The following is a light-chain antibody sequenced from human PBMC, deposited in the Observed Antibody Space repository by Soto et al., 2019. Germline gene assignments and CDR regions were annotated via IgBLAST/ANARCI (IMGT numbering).Light chain of an antibody. J-gene: IGLJ1*01. Sequence: QSALTPPRSVSGSTGQAVTISCTETSSNVGSHNYVSWYQQHPGKAPKLIINDVSKRPSGVPDRFSGSKSGNTASLTISGLQAEDEADYYCCSFAGGLFVFGAGTKVTVL. CDR1: SSNVGSHNY. V-gene: IGLV2-11*01. CDR3: CSFAGGLFV. CDR2: DVS.